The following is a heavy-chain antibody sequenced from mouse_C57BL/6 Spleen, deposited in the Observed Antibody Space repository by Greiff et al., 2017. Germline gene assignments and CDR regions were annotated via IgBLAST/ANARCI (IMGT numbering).Heavy chain of an antibody. Sequence: EVNLVESGEGLVKPGGSLKLSCAASGFTFSSYAMSWVRQTPEKRLEWVAYISSGGDYIYYADTVKGRFTISRDNARNTLYLQMSSLKSEDTAMYYCTRDAQLGRGYFDYWGQGTTLTVSS. CDR1: GFTFSSYA. CDR2: ISSGGDYI. J-gene: IGHJ2*01. CDR3: TRDAQLGRGYFDY. V-gene: IGHV5-9-1*02. D-gene: IGHD4-1*02.